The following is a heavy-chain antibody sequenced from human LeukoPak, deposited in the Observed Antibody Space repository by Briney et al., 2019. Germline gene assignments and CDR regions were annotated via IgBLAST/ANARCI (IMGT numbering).Heavy chain of an antibody. CDR2: IYYSGST. CDR1: GGSFSGYY. Sequence: SETLSLTCGVSGGSFSGYYWSWIRQPPGKGLEWIGYIYYSGSTNYNPSLKSRVTISVDTSKNQFSLKLSSVTAADTAVYYCASDILTGLDYWGQGTLVTVSS. J-gene: IGHJ4*02. V-gene: IGHV4-59*01. D-gene: IGHD3-9*01. CDR3: ASDILTGLDY.